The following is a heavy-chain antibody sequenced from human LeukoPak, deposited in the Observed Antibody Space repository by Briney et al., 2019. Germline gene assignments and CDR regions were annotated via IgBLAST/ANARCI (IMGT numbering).Heavy chain of an antibody. Sequence: GGSLRLSCAASGFTFSDYYMSWIRQAPGEGLEWVSYISSSGSTIYYADSVKGRFTISRDNAKSSLYLQMNSLRAEDAAVYYCARDGRYAGSSSYWGQGNLVTVSS. V-gene: IGHV3-11*01. D-gene: IGHD6-6*01. CDR1: GFTFSDYY. J-gene: IGHJ4*02. CDR2: ISSSGSTI. CDR3: ARDGRYAGSSSY.